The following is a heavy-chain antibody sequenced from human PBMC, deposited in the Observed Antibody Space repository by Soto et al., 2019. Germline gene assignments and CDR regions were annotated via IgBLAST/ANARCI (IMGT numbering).Heavy chain of an antibody. Sequence: GGSLRLSCAASGFTFDDYAMHWVRQAPGKGLEWVSGISWNSGSIGYADSVKGRFTISRDNAKNSLYLQMNSLRAEDTALYYCAKDPGDYGDYGGGAFDIWGQGTMVTVSS. J-gene: IGHJ3*02. CDR1: GFTFDDYA. CDR2: ISWNSGSI. V-gene: IGHV3-9*01. CDR3: AKDPGDYGDYGGGAFDI. D-gene: IGHD4-17*01.